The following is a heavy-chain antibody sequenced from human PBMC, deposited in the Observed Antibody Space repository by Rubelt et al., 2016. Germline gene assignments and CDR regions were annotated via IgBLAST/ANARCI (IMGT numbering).Heavy chain of an antibody. CDR1: GGSITSYY. CDR3: AADFLGAAGTGD. D-gene: IGHD6-13*01. CDR2: IYYRGST. J-gene: IGHJ4*02. Sequence: QVQLQESGPGLVKPSETLSLTCSVSGGSITSYYWSWIRQPPGKGLEWIGTIYYRGSTYYNPSLKIRVTNSLDTPNNHLLQRLSVVDAADTDVYYCAADFLGAAGTGDWGQGTMVTVSS. V-gene: IGHV4-59*04.